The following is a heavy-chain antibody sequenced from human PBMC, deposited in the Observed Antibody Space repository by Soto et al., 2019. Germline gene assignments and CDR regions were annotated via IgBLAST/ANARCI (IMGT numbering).Heavy chain of an antibody. CDR1: GYTLTELS. V-gene: IGHV1-24*01. D-gene: IGHD2-2*01. CDR2: FDPEDGET. Sequence: SVKVSCKVSGYTLTELSMHWVRQAPGKGLEWMGGFDPEDGETIYAQKLQGRVTMTEDTSTDTAYMELSSLRSADTAVYYCATDLGGGGIVVPAAISYYYYGMDVWGQGTTVTVS. J-gene: IGHJ6*02. CDR3: ATDLGGGGIVVPAAISYYYYGMDV.